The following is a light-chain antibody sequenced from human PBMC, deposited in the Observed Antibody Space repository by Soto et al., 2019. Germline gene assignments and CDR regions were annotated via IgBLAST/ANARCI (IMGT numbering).Light chain of an antibody. CDR3: QQSYSTPVT. V-gene: IGKV1-39*01. CDR1: QSISSY. CDR2: AAS. J-gene: IGKJ2*01. Sequence: DIQMTQSPSSLSASVGDRVTITCRASQSISSYVNWYQQKPGKAPKLLIYAASSLQSGVPSRFSGSGSGTDFTLTISSLQAEDFAPYCCQQSYSTPVTFGQGTKLEIK.